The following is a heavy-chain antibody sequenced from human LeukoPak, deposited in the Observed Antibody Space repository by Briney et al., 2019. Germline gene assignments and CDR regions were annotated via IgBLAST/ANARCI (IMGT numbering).Heavy chain of an antibody. Sequence: PGGSLRLSCAASGFTFNSYSMNWVRQAPGKGLEWVSSISSSSGYIYFADSVKGRFTISRDNAKNSLYLQMNSLRAEDTAVYYCARDRGGWYYFDYWGQGTLVTVSS. CDR2: ISSSSGYI. J-gene: IGHJ4*02. D-gene: IGHD6-19*01. CDR3: ARDRGGWYYFDY. V-gene: IGHV3-21*01. CDR1: GFTFNSYS.